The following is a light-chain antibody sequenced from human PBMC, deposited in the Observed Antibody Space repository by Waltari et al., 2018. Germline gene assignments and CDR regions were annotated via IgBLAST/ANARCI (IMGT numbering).Light chain of an antibody. V-gene: IGKV2-30*02. CDR2: KVS. CDR3: MQGTHYT. Sequence: DVVMTQSPLSLPVTLGQPASISCRSSQSLVPSDGNTYLNWFPQMPGHSPRRLIYKVSNRDSGVPDRFSGSGSGTDFTLKISRVEAEDVGVYYCMQGTHYTFGQGTKL. CDR1: QSLVPSDGNTY. J-gene: IGKJ2*01.